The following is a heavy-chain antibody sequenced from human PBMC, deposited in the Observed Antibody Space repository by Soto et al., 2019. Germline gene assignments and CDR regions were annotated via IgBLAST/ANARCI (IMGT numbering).Heavy chain of an antibody. Sequence: QVQLVQSGAEVKKPGASVKVSCKVSGYTLTELSMHCVRQAPAKGREGMGGFDPEDGETIYAQKFQGRVTMPEDTSTDTAYMELSSLRSEETAVYYCATAPPNIAVAGTWFDPWGQGTLVTVSS. CDR1: GYTLTELS. J-gene: IGHJ5*02. CDR2: FDPEDGET. D-gene: IGHD6-19*01. V-gene: IGHV1-24*01. CDR3: ATAPPNIAVAGTWFDP.